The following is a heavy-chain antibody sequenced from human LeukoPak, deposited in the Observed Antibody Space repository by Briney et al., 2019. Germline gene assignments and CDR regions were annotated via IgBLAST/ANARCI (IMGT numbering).Heavy chain of an antibody. J-gene: IGHJ4*02. D-gene: IGHD3-10*01. Sequence: ASVKVSCKASGYTFTGYYMHWVRQAPGQGLEWMGWINPNRGGTNYAQKFQGRVTMTRDTSISTAYMELSRLRSDDTAVYYCAIDYGSGSYYLDYWGQGTLVTVSS. CDR3: AIDYGSGSYYLDY. V-gene: IGHV1-2*02. CDR1: GYTFTGYY. CDR2: INPNRGGT.